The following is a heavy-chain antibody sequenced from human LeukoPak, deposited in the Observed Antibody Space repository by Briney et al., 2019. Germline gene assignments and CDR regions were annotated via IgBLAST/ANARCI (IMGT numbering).Heavy chain of an antibody. D-gene: IGHD3-9*01. Sequence: ASVKVSCKASGGTFSSYAISWVRQGPGQGLEWMGGIIPIFGTANYAQKFQGRVTITADESTSTAYMELSSLRSEDTAVYYCARASPVLRYFDWLLSPFDYWGQGTLVTVSS. CDR3: ARASPVLRYFDWLLSPFDY. CDR2: IIPIFGTA. CDR1: GGTFSSYA. V-gene: IGHV1-69*13. J-gene: IGHJ4*02.